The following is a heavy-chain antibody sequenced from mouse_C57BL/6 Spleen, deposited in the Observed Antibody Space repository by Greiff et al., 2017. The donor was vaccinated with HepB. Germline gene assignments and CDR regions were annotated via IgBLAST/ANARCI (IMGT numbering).Heavy chain of an antibody. V-gene: IGHV1-69*01. J-gene: IGHJ3*01. CDR3: AAYGGIPLAY. CDR2: IDPSDSYT. CDR1: GYTFTSYW. D-gene: IGHD1-1*01. Sequence: QVQLQQPGAELVMPGASVKLSCKASGYTFTSYWMHWVKQRPGQGLEWIGEIDPSDSYTNYNQKFKGKSTLTVDKSSSTAYMQLSSLTSEDSAVYYCAAYGGIPLAYWGQGTLGTVSA.